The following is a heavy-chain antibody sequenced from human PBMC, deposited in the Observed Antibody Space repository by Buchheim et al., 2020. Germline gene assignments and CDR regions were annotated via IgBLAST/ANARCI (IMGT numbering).Heavy chain of an antibody. CDR2: IWYDGSNK. CDR1: GFTFSSYG. Sequence: QVQLVESGGGVVQPGRSLRLSCAASGFTFSSYGMHWVRQAPGKGLEWVAVIWYDGSNKYYADSVKGRFTISRDNSKNTLYLQMNSLRAEDTAVYYCARDRWSGSYSVSYYYGMDVWGQGTT. CDR3: ARDRWSGSYSVSYYYGMDV. V-gene: IGHV3-33*01. D-gene: IGHD1-26*01. J-gene: IGHJ6*02.